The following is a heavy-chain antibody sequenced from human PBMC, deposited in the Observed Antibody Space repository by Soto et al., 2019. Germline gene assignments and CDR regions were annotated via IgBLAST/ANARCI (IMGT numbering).Heavy chain of an antibody. V-gene: IGHV1-18*01. J-gene: IGHJ5*02. CDR1: GYTFTSYA. CDR2: FSAYNGNT. CDR3: ARTLYCISTSCSPLARWFDP. Sequence: ASVKVSCKASGYTFTSYAMHWVRQAPGQRLEWMGWFSAYNGNTNYAQKLQGRVTMTTDTSTSTAYMELRSLRSDDTAVYYCARTLYCISTSCSPLARWFDPWGQGTLVTVSS. D-gene: IGHD2-2*01.